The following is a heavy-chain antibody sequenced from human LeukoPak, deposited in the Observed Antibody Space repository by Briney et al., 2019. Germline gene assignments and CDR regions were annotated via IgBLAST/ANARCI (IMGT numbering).Heavy chain of an antibody. J-gene: IGHJ3*02. Sequence: GASVKVSCKASGYTFTGYYIHWVRQARGQGLEWMGWINPKNGATHYAQNFLGRVTMTRDTSISTAYMELSRLTSDDTAVYYCARDYTRNAFDIWGQGTMVTVSS. V-gene: IGHV1-2*02. CDR1: GYTFTGYY. CDR2: INPKNGAT. CDR3: ARDYTRNAFDI. D-gene: IGHD2-2*01.